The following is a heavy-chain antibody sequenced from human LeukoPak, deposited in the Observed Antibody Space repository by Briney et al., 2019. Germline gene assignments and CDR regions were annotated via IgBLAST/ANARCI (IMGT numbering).Heavy chain of an antibody. CDR1: GGSISSYY. D-gene: IGHD3-3*01. CDR2: IYYSGST. J-gene: IGHJ3*02. V-gene: IGHV4-59*01. Sequence: SETLSLTCTVSGGSISSYYWSWIRQPARKGLEWIGYIYYSGSTNYNPSLKSRVTISVDTSKNQFSLKLSSVTAADTAVYYCARGRITIFGVDTRDAFDIWGQGTMVTVSS. CDR3: ARGRITIFGVDTRDAFDI.